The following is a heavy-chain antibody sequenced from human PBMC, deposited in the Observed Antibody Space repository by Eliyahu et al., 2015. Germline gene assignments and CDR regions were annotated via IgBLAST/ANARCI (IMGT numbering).Heavy chain of an antibody. Sequence: EVQLVESGGGLVQPGGSLRLSCAASGFTFSSYAMHWVRQAPGKGLEYVSAISSNGGSTYYANSVKGRFTISRDNSKNTLYLQMGSLRAEDMAVYYCAREFGGYGELVDYWGQGTLVTVSS. V-gene: IGHV3-64*01. J-gene: IGHJ4*02. CDR2: ISSNGGST. D-gene: IGHD5-18*01. CDR1: GFTFSSYA. CDR3: AREFGGYGELVDY.